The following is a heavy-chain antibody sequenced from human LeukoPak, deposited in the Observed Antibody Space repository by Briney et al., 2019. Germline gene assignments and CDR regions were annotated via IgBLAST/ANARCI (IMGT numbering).Heavy chain of an antibody. CDR3: ARDWVDGYCSGGSCPDWFDP. J-gene: IGHJ5*02. Sequence: ASVKVSCKASGYTFTSYGISWVRQAPGQGLEWMGWISAYNGNTNYAQKLQGRVTMTTDTSTSTAYMELRSLRPDDTAVYYCARDWVDGYCSGGSCPDWFDPWGQGTLVTVSS. CDR1: GYTFTSYG. V-gene: IGHV1-18*01. D-gene: IGHD2-15*01. CDR2: ISAYNGNT.